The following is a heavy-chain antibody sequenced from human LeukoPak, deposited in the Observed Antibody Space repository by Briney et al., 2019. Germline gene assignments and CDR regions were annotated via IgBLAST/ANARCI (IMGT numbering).Heavy chain of an antibody. Sequence: ASVKVSCKASGYTFTSYYMHWVRQAPGQGLEWMGIINPSGGSTSYAQKFQGRVTMTRDTSTSTVYMKLSSLRSEDTAVYYCARDYGGYYGSGRADWFDPWGQGTLVTVSS. CDR2: INPSGGST. J-gene: IGHJ5*02. V-gene: IGHV1-46*01. D-gene: IGHD3-10*01. CDR1: GYTFTSYY. CDR3: ARDYGGYYGSGRADWFDP.